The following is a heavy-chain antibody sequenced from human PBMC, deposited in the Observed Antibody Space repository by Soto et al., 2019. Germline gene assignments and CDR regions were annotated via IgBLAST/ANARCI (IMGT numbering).Heavy chain of an antibody. CDR2: IYWDDDK. J-gene: IGHJ5*02. V-gene: IGHV2-5*02. CDR1: GFSLSTSGVG. D-gene: IGHD6-13*01. CDR3: AHRLPAAGLWDWFDP. Sequence: QITLKESGPTLVKPTQTLTLTCTFSGFSLSTSGVGVGWIRQPPGKALEWLALIYWDDDKRYSPSLKSRLTITKDPSKNQVVLTMTNMDPVDTATYYCAHRLPAAGLWDWFDPWGQGTLVTVSS.